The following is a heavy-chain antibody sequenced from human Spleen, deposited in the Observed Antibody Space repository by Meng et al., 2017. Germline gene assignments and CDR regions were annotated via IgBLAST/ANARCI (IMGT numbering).Heavy chain of an antibody. D-gene: IGHD5-24*01. CDR3: ARDGGDGYNFDY. CDR1: GFTFSSYS. CDR2: ISSRSSYI. J-gene: IGHJ4*02. Sequence: GGSLRLSCAASGFTFSSYSMNWVRQAPGKGLEWGSYISSRSSYIYYADSVKGRFTISRDNAKNSLYLQINSLRAEDTAVYYCARDGGDGYNFDYWGQGTMVTVSS. V-gene: IGHV3-21*01.